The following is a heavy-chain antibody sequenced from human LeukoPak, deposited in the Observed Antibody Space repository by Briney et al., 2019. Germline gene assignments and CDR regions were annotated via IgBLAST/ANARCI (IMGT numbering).Heavy chain of an antibody. D-gene: IGHD3-22*01. CDR3: AKDGVSSGDIDY. V-gene: IGHV3-23*01. J-gene: IGHJ4*02. Sequence: QPGGSLRLSCAASGFTFSSYAMSWVRQAPGKGLEWVSAISGSGGSTHYADSVKGRFTISRDNSKNTLYLQMNSLRAEDTAVYYCAKDGVSSGDIDYWGQGTLVTVSS. CDR2: ISGSGGST. CDR1: GFTFSSYA.